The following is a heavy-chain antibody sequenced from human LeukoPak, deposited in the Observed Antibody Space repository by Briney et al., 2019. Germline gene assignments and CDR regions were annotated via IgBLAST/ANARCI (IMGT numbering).Heavy chain of an antibody. D-gene: IGHD4-23*01. CDR3: ARTTRYGGDYFDY. Sequence: SQTLSLTCTVSGGSISSGGYYWSWIRQPPGKGLEWIGYIYHSGSTYYNPSLKSRVTISVDRSKNQFSLKLSSVTAADTAVYYCARTTRYGGDYFDYWGQGTLVTVSS. CDR2: IYHSGST. CDR1: GGSISSGGYY. J-gene: IGHJ4*02. V-gene: IGHV4-30-2*01.